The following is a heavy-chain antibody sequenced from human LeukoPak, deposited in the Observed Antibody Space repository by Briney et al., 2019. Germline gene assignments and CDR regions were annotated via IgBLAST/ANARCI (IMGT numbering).Heavy chain of an antibody. D-gene: IGHD2-15*01. CDR3: ARGLQVATLCDL. CDR1: GFSLDGYT. Sequence: GGSLRLSCSASGFSLDGYTMHWVRQTPGKGLQWLSLIRWASDVIYYGDSVRGRFTISRDNSKNSLYLQMNGLRPDDTAFYFCARGLQVATLCDLWGRGTLVTVSS. J-gene: IGHJ5*02. CDR2: IRWASDVI. V-gene: IGHV3-43*01.